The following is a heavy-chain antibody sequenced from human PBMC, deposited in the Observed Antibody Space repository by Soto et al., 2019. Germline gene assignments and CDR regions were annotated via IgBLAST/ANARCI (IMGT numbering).Heavy chain of an antibody. CDR2: ISYDGSNK. V-gene: IGHV3-30*18. D-gene: IGHD5-18*01. CDR3: AKDAGYSYVGLHFDY. CDR1: GFTFSSYG. J-gene: IGHJ4*02. Sequence: GGSLRLSCAASGFTFSSYGMHWVRQAPGKGLEWVAVISYDGSNKYYADSVKGRFTISRDNSKNTLYLQMNSLRAEDTAVYYCAKDAGYSYVGLHFDYWGQGTLVTVSS.